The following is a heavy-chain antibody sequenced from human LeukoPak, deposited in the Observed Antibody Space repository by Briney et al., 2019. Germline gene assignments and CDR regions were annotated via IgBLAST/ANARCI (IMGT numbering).Heavy chain of an antibody. J-gene: IGHJ5*02. CDR3: ARAPLGAHQHANWFDP. Sequence: GRSLRLSCAASGFTFSSYAMHWVRQAPGKGLEWVAVISYDGSNKYYADSVKGRFTISRDNSKNTLYLQMNSLRAEDTAVYYCARAPLGAHQHANWFDPWGQGTLVTVSS. CDR1: GFTFSSYA. CDR2: ISYDGSNK. D-gene: IGHD1-26*01. V-gene: IGHV3-30-3*01.